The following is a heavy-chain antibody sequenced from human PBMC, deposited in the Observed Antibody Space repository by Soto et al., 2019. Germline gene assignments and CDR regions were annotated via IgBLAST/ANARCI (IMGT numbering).Heavy chain of an antibody. CDR3: ARDSGYSYGPTAGLDY. J-gene: IGHJ4*02. CDR2: IYSGGST. CDR1: GFTVSSNY. V-gene: IGHV3-66*01. Sequence: PGGSLRLSCAASGFTVSSNYMSWVRQAPGKGLEWVSVIYSGGSTYYADSVKGRFTISRDNSKNTLYLQMNSLRAEDTAVYYCARDSGYSYGPTAGLDYWGQGTLVTVSS. D-gene: IGHD5-18*01.